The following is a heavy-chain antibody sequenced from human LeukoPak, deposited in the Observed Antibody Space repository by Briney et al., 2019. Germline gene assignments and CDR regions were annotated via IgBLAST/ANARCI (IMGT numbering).Heavy chain of an antibody. Sequence: GASVKVSCKASGGTFSSYTISWVRQAPGQGLEWMGRIIPILGIANYAQKFQGRVSITADKSTSTAYMELSSLRSEDTAVYYCARGLGGDYAPHDCWGQGTLVTVSS. CDR1: GGTFSSYT. D-gene: IGHD2-21*02. J-gene: IGHJ4*02. CDR3: ARGLGGDYAPHDC. V-gene: IGHV1-69*02. CDR2: IIPILGIA.